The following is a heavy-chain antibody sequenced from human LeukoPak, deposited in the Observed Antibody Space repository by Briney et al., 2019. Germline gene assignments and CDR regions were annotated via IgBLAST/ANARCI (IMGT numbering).Heavy chain of an antibody. CDR3: ARQGSGSYYRRAFDI. CDR1: GYSISSGYY. Sequence: SETLSLTCTVSGYSISSGYYWGWIRQPPGKGLEWIGSIYYSGSTYYNPSLKSRVTISVDTSKNQFSLKLSSVTAADTAVYYCARQGSGSYYRRAFDIWGQGTMVTVSS. V-gene: IGHV4-38-2*02. D-gene: IGHD3-10*01. CDR2: IYYSGST. J-gene: IGHJ3*02.